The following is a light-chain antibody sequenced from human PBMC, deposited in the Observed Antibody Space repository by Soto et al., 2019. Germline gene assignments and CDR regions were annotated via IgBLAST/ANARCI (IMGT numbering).Light chain of an antibody. V-gene: IGLV2-23*01. CDR3: CSYARSSLHV. J-gene: IGLJ1*01. CDR1: SSDVGNYNL. Sequence: QSALTQPASVSGSPGQSITISCTGTSSDVGNYNLVSWYQQQPGKAPKLMIYEGSKRPSGDYNRFSGYKSRNTASLTISGLQAEVEADYYCCSYARSSLHVFGTGTK. CDR2: EGS.